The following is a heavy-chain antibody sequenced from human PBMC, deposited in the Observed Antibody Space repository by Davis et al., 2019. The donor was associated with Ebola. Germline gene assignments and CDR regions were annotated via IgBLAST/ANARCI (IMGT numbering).Heavy chain of an antibody. V-gene: IGHV3-9*01. Sequence: GESLKIYCAASGFLFDDYVMHWVRRATGKGLEWISGLNGQSDSLGYADSVKGRFSIYRDNAKNSVFLQMNSLSPEDTALYYCVKDRQKNGFNLLDALDVWGQGTMVTVSS. D-gene: IGHD5-24*01. CDR2: LNGQSDSL. CDR3: VKDRQKNGFNLLDALDV. CDR1: GFLFDDYV. J-gene: IGHJ3*01.